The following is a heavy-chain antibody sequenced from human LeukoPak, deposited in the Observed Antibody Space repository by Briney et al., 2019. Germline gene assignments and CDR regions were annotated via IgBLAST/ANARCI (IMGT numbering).Heavy chain of an antibody. J-gene: IGHJ4*02. V-gene: IGHV3-7*03. Sequence: GGSLRLSCAASGLTFSDYWMTWVRQAPGKGLEWVAHIKQDGGEKYYVDSVKGRFTISRDNANNLVYLQMNSLRAEDTAVYYCANSPYSYPYYFDYWGQGTLVTVSS. D-gene: IGHD5-18*01. CDR2: IKQDGGEK. CDR1: GLTFSDYW. CDR3: ANSPYSYPYYFDY.